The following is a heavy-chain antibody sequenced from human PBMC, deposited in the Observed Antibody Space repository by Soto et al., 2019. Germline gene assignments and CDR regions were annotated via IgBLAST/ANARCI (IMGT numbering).Heavy chain of an antibody. J-gene: IGHJ5*02. D-gene: IGHD1-26*01. CDR1: GGSISSYY. CDR3: ARDRTRSNNWFDP. V-gene: IGHV4-59*01. CDR2: IYYSGST. Sequence: NPSETLSLTCTVSGGSISSYYWSWIRQPPGKGLEWIGYIYYSGSTNYNPSLKSRVTISVDTSKNQFSLKLSSVTAADTAVYYCARDRTRSNNWFDPWGQGTLVTVSS.